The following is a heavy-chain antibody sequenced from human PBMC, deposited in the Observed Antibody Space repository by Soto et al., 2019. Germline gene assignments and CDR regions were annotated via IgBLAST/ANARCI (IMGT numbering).Heavy chain of an antibody. CDR1: GFTFSSYA. J-gene: IGHJ6*02. CDR3: AKLGYSYVGRKPMDV. Sequence: HPGGSLRLSCAASGFTFSSYAMSWVRQAPGKGLEWVSAISGSGGSTYYADSVKGRFTISRDNSKNTLYLQMNSLRAEDTAVYYCAKLGYSYVGRKPMDVWGQGTTVTVSS. CDR2: ISGSGGST. V-gene: IGHV3-23*01. D-gene: IGHD5-18*01.